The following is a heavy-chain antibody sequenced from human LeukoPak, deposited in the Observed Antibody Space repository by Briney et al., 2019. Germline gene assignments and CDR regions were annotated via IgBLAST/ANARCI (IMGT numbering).Heavy chain of an antibody. D-gene: IGHD5-12*01. Sequence: GRSLRLSCAASGFTFSSYGMHWVRQAPGKGLEWVAVIWYDGSNKYYADSVKGRFTISRDNSENTLYLQMNSLRAEDTAVYYCARDPYSGYKAMVTGYFDYWGQGTLVTVSS. CDR2: IWYDGSNK. CDR1: GFTFSSYG. J-gene: IGHJ4*02. CDR3: ARDPYSGYKAMVTGYFDY. V-gene: IGHV3-33*01.